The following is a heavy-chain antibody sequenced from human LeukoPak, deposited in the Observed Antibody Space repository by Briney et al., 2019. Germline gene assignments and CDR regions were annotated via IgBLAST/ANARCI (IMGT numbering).Heavy chain of an antibody. D-gene: IGHD3-10*01. J-gene: IGHJ4*02. CDR1: GFTFSSYA. CDR2: ISGSGGST. Sequence: GGSLRLSCAASGFTFSSYAMSWVRQAPGKGLEWVSAISGSGGSTYYADSVKGRFTISRDNSKNTLYLQMNSLRAEDTAVYYCARNMVRGVITSRFDYWGQGTLVTVSS. CDR3: ARNMVRGVITSRFDY. V-gene: IGHV3-23*01.